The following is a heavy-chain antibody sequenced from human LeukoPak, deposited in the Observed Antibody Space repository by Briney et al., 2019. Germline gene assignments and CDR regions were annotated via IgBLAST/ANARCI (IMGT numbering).Heavy chain of an antibody. J-gene: IGHJ4*02. CDR1: GYTFNRYG. V-gene: IGHV1-18*01. Sequence: GASVKVSCKASGYTFNRYGISWVRQAPGQGLEWMGWISAYNGDTKYAQKLQGRVTMTRDTSTSTVYMELSSLRSEDTAVYCCARGREGLVVPAAILDYWGQGTLVTVSS. CDR2: ISAYNGDT. CDR3: ARGREGLVVPAAILDY. D-gene: IGHD2-2*01.